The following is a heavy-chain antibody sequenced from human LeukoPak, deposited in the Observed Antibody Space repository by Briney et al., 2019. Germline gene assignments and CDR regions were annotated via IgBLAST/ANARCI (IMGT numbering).Heavy chain of an antibody. CDR2: IYHSGST. D-gene: IGHD3-10*01. V-gene: IGHV4-38-2*02. CDR3: ARDSGTTGEVKFDP. J-gene: IGHJ5*02. CDR1: GYSINSGYY. Sequence: PSETLSLTCTVSGYSINSGYYWGWIRQPPRKGLEWIATIYHSGSTYYNPSLKSRVTMSLDTSKNQFSLKLSSVTAADTAVYYCARDSGTTGEVKFDPWGQGTLVTVSS.